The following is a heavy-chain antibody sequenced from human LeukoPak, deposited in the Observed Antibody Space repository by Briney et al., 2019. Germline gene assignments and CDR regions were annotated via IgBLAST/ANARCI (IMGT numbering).Heavy chain of an antibody. V-gene: IGHV3-74*01. CDR2: IDSDGSRT. CDR1: GFTFSSYW. D-gene: IGHD2-15*01. J-gene: IGHJ4*02. Sequence: GGSLRLSCAASGFTFSSYWMHWVRQAPGKGLVWVSRIDSDGSRTSYADSVKGRFTISRDNAKNTLYLQMNSLRAEDTAVYYCAWPSTLRYCSGDTCYSHWGQGTLVTVSS. CDR3: AWPSTLRYCSGDTCYSH.